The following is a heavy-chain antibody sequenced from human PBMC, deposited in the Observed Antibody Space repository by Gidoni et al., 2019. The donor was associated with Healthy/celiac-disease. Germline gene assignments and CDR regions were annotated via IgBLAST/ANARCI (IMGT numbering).Heavy chain of an antibody. CDR3: ARDSVAGGYYYYYMDV. Sequence: QVQLVESGGGVVQPGRSLRLSCAASGFPFSRYAMHWVRQAPGKGLEWVAVISYDGSNKYHADSVMGRFTISRDNSKNTLYVQMNSLRAEDTAVYYCARDSVAGGYYYYYMDVWGKGTTVTVSS. CDR2: ISYDGSNK. CDR1: GFPFSRYA. D-gene: IGHD6-19*01. V-gene: IGHV3-30-3*01. J-gene: IGHJ6*03.